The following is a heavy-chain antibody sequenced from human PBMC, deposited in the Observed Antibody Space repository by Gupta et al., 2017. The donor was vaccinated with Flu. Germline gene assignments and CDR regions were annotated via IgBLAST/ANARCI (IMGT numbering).Heavy chain of an antibody. Sequence: EVQLLESGGDLIQPGWSLRLSCAASGFTFSRYTMNWFRQAPGTGLEWVSAISGSGTSTYYADFVKGRFTISRDNSRDTLYRQMNSLKAEDTAVYYCAQKAAEVVVATNFAYWGQGTLVTDSS. CDR1: GFTFSRYT. D-gene: IGHD2-15*01. J-gene: IGHJ4*02. CDR3: AQKAAEVVVATNFAY. V-gene: IGHV3-23*01. CDR2: ISGSGTST.